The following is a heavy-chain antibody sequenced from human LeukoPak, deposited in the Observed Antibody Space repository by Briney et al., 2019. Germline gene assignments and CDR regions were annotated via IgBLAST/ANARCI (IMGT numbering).Heavy chain of an antibody. CDR2: IYYSGST. J-gene: IGHJ5*02. D-gene: IGHD1-26*01. CDR1: GGSISSYY. Sequence: SETLSLTCTVSGGSISSYYWSWIRQPPGKGLEWIGYIYYSGSTYYNPSLKSRVTISVDTSKNQFSLKLSSVTAADTAVYYCARGGTGPWGQGTLVTVSS. V-gene: IGHV4-59*12. CDR3: ARGGTGP.